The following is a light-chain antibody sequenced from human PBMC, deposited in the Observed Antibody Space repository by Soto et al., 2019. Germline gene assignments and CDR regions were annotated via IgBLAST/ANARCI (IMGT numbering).Light chain of an antibody. Sequence: QSALTQPASVSGSPGQSITISCTGTNSDIGTYIYVSWYQQHPGKAPKLLIYDVSNRPSGVSNRFYGSKSGNTASLTISDLQAEDEADYYCSSYTASRTKFGGGTKLTVL. CDR2: DVS. J-gene: IGLJ2*01. CDR3: SSYTASRTK. V-gene: IGLV2-14*01. CDR1: NSDIGTYIY.